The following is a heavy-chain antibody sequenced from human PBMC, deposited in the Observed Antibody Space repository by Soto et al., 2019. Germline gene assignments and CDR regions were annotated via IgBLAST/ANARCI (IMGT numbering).Heavy chain of an antibody. V-gene: IGHV1-69*02. J-gene: IGHJ5*02. CDR3: ARGKYCSTTSCYSPNWLDP. D-gene: IGHD2-2*01. Sequence: SVKVSCKDSGCTFSSSTFVLVRQAPGQGLEWMGRIIPILGIANYAQKFQGRVTITAYILTSTAYMELSSLRSDDTAVYYCARGKYCSTTSCYSPNWLDPWGKGTLVTVSS. CDR2: IIPILGIA. CDR1: GCTFSSST.